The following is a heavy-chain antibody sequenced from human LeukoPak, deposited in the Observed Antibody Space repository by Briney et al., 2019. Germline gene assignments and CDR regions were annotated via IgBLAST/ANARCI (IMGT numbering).Heavy chain of an antibody. Sequence: GGSLRLSCAASGFTFRRYDMSWVRQAPGKGLEWVSAISGNGDSAYYVDSVKGRFTISRDNSKNTLYLQMNSLRAEDTAVYYCALYCSGGSCYSMGGAFDIWGQGTVVTVSS. D-gene: IGHD2-15*01. CDR1: GFTFRRYD. CDR3: ALYCSGGSCYSMGGAFDI. V-gene: IGHV3-23*01. CDR2: ISGNGDSA. J-gene: IGHJ3*02.